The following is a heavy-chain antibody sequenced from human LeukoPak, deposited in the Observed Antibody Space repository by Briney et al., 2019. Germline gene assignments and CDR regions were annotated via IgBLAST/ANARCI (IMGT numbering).Heavy chain of an antibody. CDR3: YGGDSGTFDI. J-gene: IGHJ3*02. CDR1: GFTFSNYA. CDR2: ISASGGTT. D-gene: IGHD4-23*01. V-gene: IGHV3-23*01. Sequence: GGSLRLSCAASGFTFSNYAMNWVRQAPGKGLEWVSVISASGGTTFYADSVKGRFTIARDNSKNTLYLQMNNLRADDTAVYYCYGGDSGTFDIWGQGTRVTVSS.